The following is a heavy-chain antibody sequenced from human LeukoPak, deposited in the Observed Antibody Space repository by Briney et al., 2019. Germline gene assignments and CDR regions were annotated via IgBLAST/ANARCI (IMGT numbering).Heavy chain of an antibody. Sequence: GGSLRLSCAASGFTFSSYWMSWVRQAPGKGLEWVANIKQDGSEKYYVDSVKGRFTISRDNAKNSLYLQMNSLRAEDTAVYYCARDLKEAAARPAYDYWGQGTLVTVSS. CDR3: ARDLKEAAARPAYDY. CDR1: GFTFSSYW. V-gene: IGHV3-7*01. CDR2: IKQDGSEK. D-gene: IGHD6-6*01. J-gene: IGHJ4*02.